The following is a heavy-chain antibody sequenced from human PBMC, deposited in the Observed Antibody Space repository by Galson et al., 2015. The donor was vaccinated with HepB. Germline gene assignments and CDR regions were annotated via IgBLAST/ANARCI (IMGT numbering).Heavy chain of an antibody. Sequence: SLRLSCATSGFTFSTYGMHWVRQAPGKGLEWVAGIWHHGSNEQYVDSVKGRPTISRDNSKNTLYLQMNSLRVEDTAVYYCARVRKDRTDSGSYSYYLDYWGQGTLVTVSS. J-gene: IGHJ4*02. V-gene: IGHV3-33*01. CDR2: IWHHGSNE. CDR3: ARVRKDRTDSGSYSYYLDY. D-gene: IGHD1-26*01. CDR1: GFTFSTYG.